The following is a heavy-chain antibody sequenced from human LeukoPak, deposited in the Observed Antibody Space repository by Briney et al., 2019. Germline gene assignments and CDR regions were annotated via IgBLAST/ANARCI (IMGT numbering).Heavy chain of an antibody. CDR3: ARDPGYGLGVDYGDY. Sequence: GGSLRLSCAASGFTVSGNYMSWVRQAPGKGLEWLSVIHRGGNTYYADSVKGRFTISRDSSKNTVFLQVDSLRAEDTAVYYCARDPGYGLGVDYGDYWGQGTLVTVSS. D-gene: IGHD3-10*01. CDR2: IHRGGNT. V-gene: IGHV3-66*01. CDR1: GFTVSGNY. J-gene: IGHJ4*02.